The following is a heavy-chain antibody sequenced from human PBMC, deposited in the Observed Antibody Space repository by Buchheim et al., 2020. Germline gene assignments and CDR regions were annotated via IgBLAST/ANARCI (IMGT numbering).Heavy chain of an antibody. CDR2: IKQDGSEK. V-gene: IGHV3-7*01. CDR1: GFTFSSYW. Sequence: EVQLVESGGGLVQPGGSLRLSCAASGFTFSSYWMTWVRQAPGKGLEWVANIKQDGSEKHYVDSVKGRFTISRDKAKNELYLQMNSLRAEDTAVYYCARDYNFWSGYLAYWGQGTL. CDR3: ARDYNFWSGYLAY. J-gene: IGHJ4*02. D-gene: IGHD3-3*01.